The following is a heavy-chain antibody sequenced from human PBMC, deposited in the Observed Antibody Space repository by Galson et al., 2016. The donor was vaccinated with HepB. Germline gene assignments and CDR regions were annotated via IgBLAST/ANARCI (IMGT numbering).Heavy chain of an antibody. V-gene: IGHV1-18*01. CDR1: GYTFTNYG. D-gene: IGHD5-12*01. J-gene: IGHJ5*02. CDR2: ISAYNGNT. Sequence: SVKVSCKASGYTFTNYGISWVRQAPGQGFECMGWISAYNGNTNYAQNLQYRVTMTTDTSTRTAYMDLRSLRSDDTAVYYCAREGNSGYGPGDRFAPWGQGTLLIVSS. CDR3: AREGNSGYGPGDRFAP.